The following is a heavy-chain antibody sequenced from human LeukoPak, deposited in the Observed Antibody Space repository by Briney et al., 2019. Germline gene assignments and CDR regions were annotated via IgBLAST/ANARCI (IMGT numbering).Heavy chain of an antibody. D-gene: IGHD3-3*01. CDR2: ISDSGSTI. V-gene: IGHV3-11*04. Sequence: GGSLRLSCAASEFVFSDYYMSWIRQAPGKGLEWVSYISDSGSTIYYADSVKGRFTISRDNVKNSLYLQMNSLRAEDTAVYYCAKGSVGVVISLFDYWGQGTLVTVSS. CDR3: AKGSVGVVISLFDY. J-gene: IGHJ4*02. CDR1: EFVFSDYY.